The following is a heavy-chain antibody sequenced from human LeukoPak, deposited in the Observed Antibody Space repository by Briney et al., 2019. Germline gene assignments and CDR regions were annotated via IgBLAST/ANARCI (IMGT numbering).Heavy chain of an antibody. CDR3: ARVELYYDSSGYSGDAFDI. CDR1: GGSFSGYY. Sequence: SETLSLTCAVYGGSFSGYYWSWIRQPPGKGPEWIGYIYYSGSTNYNPSLKSRVTISVDASKNQFSLKLSSVTAADTAVYYCARVELYYDSSGYSGDAFDIWGQGTMVTVSS. J-gene: IGHJ3*02. D-gene: IGHD3-22*01. CDR2: IYYSGST. V-gene: IGHV4-59*01.